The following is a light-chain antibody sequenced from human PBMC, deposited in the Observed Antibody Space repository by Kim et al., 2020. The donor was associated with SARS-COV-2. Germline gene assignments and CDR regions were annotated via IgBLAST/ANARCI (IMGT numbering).Light chain of an antibody. CDR1: NIGSES. V-gene: IGLV3-21*04. CDR3: QVWDSSSDHGV. CDR2: FDS. Sequence: SYELTQPPSVSVAPGKTARITCGGNNIGSESVHWYQQKPGQAPVLVIYFDSDRPSGIPERFSGSNSGNTATLTISRVEAGDEADYYCQVWDSSSDHGVFG. J-gene: IGLJ3*02.